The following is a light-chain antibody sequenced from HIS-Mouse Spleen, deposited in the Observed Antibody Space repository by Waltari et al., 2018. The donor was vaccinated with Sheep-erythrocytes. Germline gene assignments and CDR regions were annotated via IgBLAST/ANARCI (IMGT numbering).Light chain of an antibody. CDR2: AAS. V-gene: IGKV1-39*01. J-gene: IGKJ3*01. CDR3: QQSYSTPQFT. CDR1: QSISSY. Sequence: DVHMTQSPSSLSASVGDTVTITCRASQSISSYLNWYQQKPGKAPKLLIYAASSLQSGVPSRFSGSGSGTDFTLTISSLQPEDFATYYCQQSYSTPQFTFGPGTKVDIK.